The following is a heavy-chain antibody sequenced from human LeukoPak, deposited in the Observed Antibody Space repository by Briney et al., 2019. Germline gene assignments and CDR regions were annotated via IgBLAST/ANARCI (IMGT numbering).Heavy chain of an antibody. CDR3: ARLGYDSSGGFDY. D-gene: IGHD3-22*01. Sequence: SETLSLTCTVSGGSISSSSYYWGWIRQPPGKGLERIGSIYYSGSTYYNPSLKSRVTISVDTSKNQFSLKLSSVTAADTAVYYCARLGYDSSGGFDYWGQGTLVTVSS. V-gene: IGHV4-39*01. J-gene: IGHJ4*02. CDR1: GGSISSSSYY. CDR2: IYYSGST.